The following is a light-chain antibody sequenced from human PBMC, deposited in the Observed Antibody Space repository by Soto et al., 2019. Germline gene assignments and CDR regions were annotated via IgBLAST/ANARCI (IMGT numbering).Light chain of an antibody. J-gene: IGKJ1*01. CDR2: AAS. CDR3: QKYNSAAQT. Sequence: IQLTQSPSSLSASVGDRVTITCRASQGISNYLAWYQQKPGKVPKLLIYAASTLQSGVTSRFSGSGSGTDFTLTISSLQPEDVATYYCQKYNSAAQTFGQGTKVEIK. CDR1: QGISNY. V-gene: IGKV1-27*01.